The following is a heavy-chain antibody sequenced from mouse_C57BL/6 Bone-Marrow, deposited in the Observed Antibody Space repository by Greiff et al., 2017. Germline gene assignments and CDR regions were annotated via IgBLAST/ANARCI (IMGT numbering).Heavy chain of an antibody. CDR2: ICGDGST. V-gene: IGHV2-3*01. CDR1: GFSLTSYG. J-gene: IGHJ4*01. D-gene: IGHD2-2*01. CDR3: AKKGEGYPLYYYAMDY. Sequence: VMLMESGPGLVAPSQSLSITCTVSGFSLTSYGVSWVRQPPGKGLEWLGVICGDGSTNHHSALISRLSISKDHSNSHVCLKLNSLQTDDTATYSCAKKGEGYPLYYYAMDYWGQGTAVTVSS.